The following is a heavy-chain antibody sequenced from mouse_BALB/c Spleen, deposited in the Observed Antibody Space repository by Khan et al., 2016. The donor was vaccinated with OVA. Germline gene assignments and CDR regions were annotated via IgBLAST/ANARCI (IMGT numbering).Heavy chain of an antibody. J-gene: IGHJ3*01. CDR3: ARAGLWFPY. CDR2: IHYGGNT. Sequence: EVQLQESGPDLVKPSQSLSLTCTVTGYSITSGYSWYWIRPFPGHKLEWMGYIHYGGNTNNTPFLYSRISITRDTTRHLFFLQQNYQTTEDTATYYSARAGLWFPYSGQGALVTVSS. CDR1: GYSITSGYS. V-gene: IGHV3-1*02.